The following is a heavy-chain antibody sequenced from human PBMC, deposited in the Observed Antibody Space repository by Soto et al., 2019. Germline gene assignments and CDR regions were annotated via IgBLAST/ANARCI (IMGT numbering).Heavy chain of an antibody. CDR2: MNRNSGNT. CDR1: GYTFTSYD. CDR3: ARGGDDALDI. V-gene: IGHV1-8*01. J-gene: IGHJ3*02. Sequence: ASVKFSCKAAGYTFTSYDINWVRQATGQVLECMVWMNRNSGNTGYXXKFQGRVXXTRNTSISTAXMELSXLRSEDTAVYYCARGGDDALDIRAQGTMVTVSS. D-gene: IGHD2-21*01.